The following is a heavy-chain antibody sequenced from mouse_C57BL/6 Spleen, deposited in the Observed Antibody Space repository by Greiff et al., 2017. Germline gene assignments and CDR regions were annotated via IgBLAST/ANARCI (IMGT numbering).Heavy chain of an antibody. CDR2: IDPETGGT. V-gene: IGHV1-15*01. J-gene: IGHJ4*01. CDR3: TRCGVGSFNDY. CDR1: GYTFTDYE. D-gene: IGHD1-1*01. Sequence: QVQLQQSGAELVRPGASVTLSCKASGYTFTDYEMHWVKQTPVHGLEWIGAIDPETGGTAYNQKFKGKAILTADKSSSTAYMELRSLTSEDSAVYYCTRCGVGSFNDYWGQGTSGTVSS.